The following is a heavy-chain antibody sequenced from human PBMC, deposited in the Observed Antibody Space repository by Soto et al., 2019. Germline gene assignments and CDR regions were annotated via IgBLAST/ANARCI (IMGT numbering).Heavy chain of an antibody. CDR1: GGSISNYY. J-gene: IGHJ6*02. CDR2: IYTSGST. Sequence: QLQLQESGPGLVKPSETLSLTCNVSGGSISNYYWDWIRQPAGKGLEWIGRIYTSGSTNYNPSLKSRVTMSVDTSKNQFSLNLNSVTAADTAVYYCACQSQSGPFYSYYGMDVWGQGTTVTVSS. V-gene: IGHV4-4*07. CDR3: ACQSQSGPFYSYYGMDV. D-gene: IGHD3-10*01.